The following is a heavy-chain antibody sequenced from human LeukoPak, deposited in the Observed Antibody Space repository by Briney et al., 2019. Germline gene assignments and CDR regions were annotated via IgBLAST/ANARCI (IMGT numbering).Heavy chain of an antibody. D-gene: IGHD2-21*02. CDR1: GGSFSSGSYY. J-gene: IGHJ4*02. Sequence: PSETLSLTCTVSGGSFSSGSYYWSWIRQPPGKGLEWIGYIYCSGSTNYNPSLKSRVTISVDTSKNQFSLKLSSVTAADTAVYYCARHGDCGGDCYTANPDYWGQGTLVTVSS. V-gene: IGHV4-61*01. CDR2: IYCSGST. CDR3: ARHGDCGGDCYTANPDY.